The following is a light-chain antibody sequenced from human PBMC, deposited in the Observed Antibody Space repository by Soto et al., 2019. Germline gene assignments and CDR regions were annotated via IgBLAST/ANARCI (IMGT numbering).Light chain of an antibody. Sequence: QSALTQPRSVSGSPGQSIIISCTGSSSDVGAYSFASWYQQHPGAAPKLLIHDVDKRPPGVPDRFSASKSGNTASLTISGLQAEDEADYFCCSYAGACRYVFGSGTKVTVL. CDR3: CSYAGACRYV. CDR2: DVD. CDR1: SSDVGAYSF. J-gene: IGLJ1*01. V-gene: IGLV2-11*01.